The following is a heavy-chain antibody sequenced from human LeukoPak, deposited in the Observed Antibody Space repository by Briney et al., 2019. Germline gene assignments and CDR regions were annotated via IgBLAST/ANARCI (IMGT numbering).Heavy chain of an antibody. V-gene: IGHV4-59*01. CDR3: ARDRTAGGTVDS. CDR2: IYYSGST. J-gene: IGHJ4*02. Sequence: SETLSLTCTVSGGSISSYYWSWIRQPPGKGLEWIGYIYYSGSTNYNPSLRSRVTISVDTSGIQFSLKLTSVTVADTAVYYCARDRTAGGTVDSWGQGTLVTVSS. CDR1: GGSISSYY. D-gene: IGHD6-13*01.